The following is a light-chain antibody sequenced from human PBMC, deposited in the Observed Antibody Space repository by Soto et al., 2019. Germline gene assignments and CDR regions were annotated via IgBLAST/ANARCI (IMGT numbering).Light chain of an antibody. CDR3: SSYTSSSTSYV. J-gene: IGLJ1*01. CDR1: SSDVGGYNY. Sequence: QSALTQPASVSGSLGQSITISCTGTSSDVGGYNYVSWYQQHPGKAPKLIIYEVSNRPSGVSNRFSGSKSGNTASLTISGLQADDEADYYCSSYTSSSTSYVFATGTKVTVL. V-gene: IGLV2-14*01. CDR2: EVS.